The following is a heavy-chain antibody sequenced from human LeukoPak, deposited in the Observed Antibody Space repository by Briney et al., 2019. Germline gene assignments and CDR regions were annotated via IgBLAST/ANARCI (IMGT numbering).Heavy chain of an antibody. CDR3: ARVTSAYAMDV. V-gene: IGHV6-1*01. CDR2: TYFRSKSYN. J-gene: IGHJ6*02. CDR1: RVTVSRDVAA. Sequence: SQTLSLTCAISRVTVSRDVAARDGGSPSTSRGLEWLVRTYFRSKSYNDYALSVQSRITINPDTSKNQVSLQLTSGTPEDTAVYYCARVTSAYAMDVGGQGTTVTV.